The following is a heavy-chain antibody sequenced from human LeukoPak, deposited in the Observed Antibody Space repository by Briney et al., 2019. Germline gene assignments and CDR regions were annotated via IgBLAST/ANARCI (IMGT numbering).Heavy chain of an antibody. CDR2: SNPNSGGT. J-gene: IGHJ4*02. CDR1: GGTFSSYA. CDR3: ERSGRGYKDY. Sequence: ASVKVSCKASGGTFSSYAISWVRQAPGQGLEWMGRSNPNSGGTNYAQKFQGRVTRTRDTSISTAYMELSRLKSDDTAVYYYERSGRGYKDYWGQGTLVTVSS. V-gene: IGHV1-2*06. D-gene: IGHD5-18*01.